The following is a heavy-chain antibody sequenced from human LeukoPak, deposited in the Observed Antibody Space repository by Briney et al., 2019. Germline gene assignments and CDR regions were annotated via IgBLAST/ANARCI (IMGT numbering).Heavy chain of an antibody. CDR2: VNQDGSEK. CDR1: GFTFSSYW. J-gene: IGHJ6*03. D-gene: IGHD5-18*01. Sequence: GGSLRLSCAASGFTFSSYWMSWVRQAPGKGLEWVANVNQDGSEKYYVDSVKGRFTISRDNAKNSLYLQMNSLRAEDTAVYYCARPPRLWETYYYYMDVWGKGTTVTVSS. CDR3: ARPPRLWETYYYYMDV. V-gene: IGHV3-7*01.